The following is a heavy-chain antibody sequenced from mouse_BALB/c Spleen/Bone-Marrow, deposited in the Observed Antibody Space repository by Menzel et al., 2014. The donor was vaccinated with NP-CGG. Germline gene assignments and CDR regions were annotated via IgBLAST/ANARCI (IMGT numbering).Heavy chain of an antibody. CDR3: VLRWFAY. J-gene: IGHJ3*01. D-gene: IGHD1-1*01. CDR1: GFTFSDYY. Sequence: EVQLVESGGGLVKPGWSLKLSCAASGFTFSDYYMYWVRRTPEKRLEWVATISDGGSYTYYPDSVKGRFTISRDNAKNNLYLQMSSLKSEDTAMYYCVLRWFAYWGQGTLVTVSA. CDR2: ISDGGSYT. V-gene: IGHV5-4*02.